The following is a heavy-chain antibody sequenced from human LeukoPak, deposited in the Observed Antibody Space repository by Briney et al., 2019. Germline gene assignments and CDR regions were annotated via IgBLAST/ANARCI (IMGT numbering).Heavy chain of an antibody. J-gene: IGHJ4*02. CDR3: ARGPHTPWYFDY. CDR2: IYYSGSN. CDR1: GGSISSYY. Sequence: SETLSLTCTVSGGSISSYYWSWIRQPPGKGLEWIGYIYYSGSNNYNPSLKSRVTISVDTSKNQFSLKLSSVTAADTAVYYCARGPHTPWYFDYWGQGTLVTVSS. V-gene: IGHV4-59*01. D-gene: IGHD2-2*02.